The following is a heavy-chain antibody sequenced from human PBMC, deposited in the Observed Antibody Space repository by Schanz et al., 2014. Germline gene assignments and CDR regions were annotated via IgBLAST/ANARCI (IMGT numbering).Heavy chain of an antibody. CDR1: GYSINTSDW. CDR3: ASKGLTTDAFDI. CDR2: IYYSGST. J-gene: IGHJ3*02. D-gene: IGHD2-8*01. Sequence: QVQLQESGPGLVKPSDTLSLTCAVSGYSINTSDWWGWIRQPPGKGLEWIGYIYYSGSTYYNPSLKSRAPMSLDPSKNQSPLKLSSVPAVDTAVYYCASKGLTTDAFDIWGQGTMVTVSS. V-gene: IGHV4-28*01.